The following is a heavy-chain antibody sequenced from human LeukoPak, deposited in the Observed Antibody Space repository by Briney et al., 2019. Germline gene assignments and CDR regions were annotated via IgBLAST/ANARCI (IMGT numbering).Heavy chain of an antibody. D-gene: IGHD5-18*01. J-gene: IGHJ4*02. CDR3: ARDGGYSYGHSSLYFDY. V-gene: IGHV1-69*13. CDR2: IIPIFGTA. Sequence: SVKVSCKASGGTFSNYAISWVRQAPGQGLEWMGGIIPIFGTANYAQKFQGRVTITADESTSTAYMELSSLRSEDTAVYYCARDGGYSYGHSSLYFDYWGQGTLVTVSS. CDR1: GGTFSNYA.